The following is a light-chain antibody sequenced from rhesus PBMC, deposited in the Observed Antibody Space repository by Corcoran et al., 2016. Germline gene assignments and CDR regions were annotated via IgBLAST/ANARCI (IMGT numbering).Light chain of an antibody. J-gene: IGKJ3*01. CDR1: QSLLHSNGYTY. CDR2: LGS. Sequence: DIVMTQTPLSLPVTPGEPASISCRSSQSLLHSNGYTYLDWYLQKPGQSPQLLIYLGSNRASGVPDRFSGSGSGTDFTLKISRVEAEEVGVYYCMQGTQLPFTFGPGTKLDIK. CDR3: MQGTQLPFT. V-gene: IGKV2-91*01.